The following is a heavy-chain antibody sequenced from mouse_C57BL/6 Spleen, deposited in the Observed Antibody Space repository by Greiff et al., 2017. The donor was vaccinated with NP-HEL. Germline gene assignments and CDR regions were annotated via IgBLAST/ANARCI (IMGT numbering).Heavy chain of an antibody. Sequence: EVQLVESGGGLVKPGGSLKLSCAASGFTFSSYAMSWVRQTPEKRLEWVATISDGGSYTYYPDNVKGRFTISRDNAKNNLYLQMSHLKSEDTAMYYCARLTGTFGLDYWGQGTTLTVSS. CDR2: ISDGGSYT. CDR3: ARLTGTFGLDY. V-gene: IGHV5-4*01. CDR1: GFTFSSYA. J-gene: IGHJ2*01. D-gene: IGHD4-1*01.